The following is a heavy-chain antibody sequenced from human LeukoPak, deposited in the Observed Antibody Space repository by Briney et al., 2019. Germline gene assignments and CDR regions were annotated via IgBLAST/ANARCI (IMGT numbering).Heavy chain of an antibody. CDR2: ISSSGSTI. CDR3: ARAVYCSSTSCYSRPYYYYYYMDV. CDR1: GFTFSSYE. J-gene: IGHJ6*03. D-gene: IGHD2-2*01. Sequence: GGSLRLSCAASGFTFSSYEMNWVRQAPGKGLEWVSYISSSGSTIYYADSVKGRFTISRDNAKNSLYLQMNSLRAEDTAVYYCARAVYCSSTSCYSRPYYYYYYMDVWGKGTTVTISS. V-gene: IGHV3-48*03.